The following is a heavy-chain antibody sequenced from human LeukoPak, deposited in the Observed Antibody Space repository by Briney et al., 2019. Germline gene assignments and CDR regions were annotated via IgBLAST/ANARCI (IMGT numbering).Heavy chain of an antibody. D-gene: IGHD1-26*01. V-gene: IGHV3-74*01. CDR2: IKSDGST. CDR1: GFTFSMYW. CDR3: ARLMVGQAGVGATHLDY. Sequence: GGSLRLSCAASGFTFSMYWMHWVRQAPGKGLVWVSRIKSDGSTNYADSVKGRFTISRDNSKSTVYLEVNSLRPEDTAVYYCARLMVGQAGVGATHLDYWGQGTLLSVSS. J-gene: IGHJ4*02.